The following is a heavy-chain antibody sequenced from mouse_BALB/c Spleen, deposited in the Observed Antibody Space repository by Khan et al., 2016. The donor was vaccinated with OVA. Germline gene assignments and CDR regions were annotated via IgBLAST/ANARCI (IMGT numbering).Heavy chain of an antibody. CDR3: ARDYGSSYLFFDY. J-gene: IGHJ2*01. CDR1: GYSITSDYA. Sequence: EVQLQESGPGLVKPSQSLSLTCTVTGYSITSDYAWNWIRQFPGNKLEWMAYITYSGSTGYNPSLKGRISITRDTSKNQFFLQLNSVTTEDTATSYCARDYGSSYLFFDYWGQGTTLTVSS. D-gene: IGHD1-1*01. CDR2: ITYSGST. V-gene: IGHV3-2*02.